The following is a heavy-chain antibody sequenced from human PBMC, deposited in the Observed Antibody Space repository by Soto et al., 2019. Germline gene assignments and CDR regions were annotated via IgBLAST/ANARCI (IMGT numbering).Heavy chain of an antibody. D-gene: IGHD3-10*01. J-gene: IGHJ3*02. CDR1: GISLSTSGVG. CDR2: IYWDDDK. V-gene: IGHV2-5*02. Sequence: SGPTLMNPTQTLTLTCTFSGISLSTSGVGVGWIRQPPGKALEWLALIYWDDDKRCSPSLKSRLTITKDTSKNQVVLTMTNMDPVDTGTYYCANRRDGSGSYYQPPDAFDIWGQGTMVTVSS. CDR3: ANRRDGSGSYYQPPDAFDI.